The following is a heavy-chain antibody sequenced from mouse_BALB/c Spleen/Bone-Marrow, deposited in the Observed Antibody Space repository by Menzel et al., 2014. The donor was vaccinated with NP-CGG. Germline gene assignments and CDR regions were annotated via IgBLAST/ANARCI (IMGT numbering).Heavy chain of an antibody. CDR1: GFTFSDYY. CDR3: VRDGDYRYAWFSY. V-gene: IGHV5-4*02. Sequence: EVKVEESGGGLVKPGGSLKLSCAASGFTFSDYYMYWVRQTPEKRLEWVATISDGGTYTYYSDSVKGRFTISRDKAKNNLYLQMTNLMSEDTAMYRCVRDGDYRYAWFSYWGQGTLVTVSA. J-gene: IGHJ3*01. D-gene: IGHD2-14*01. CDR2: ISDGGTYT.